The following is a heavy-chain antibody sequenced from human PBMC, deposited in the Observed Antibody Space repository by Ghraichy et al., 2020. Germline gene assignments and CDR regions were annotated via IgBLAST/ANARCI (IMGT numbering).Heavy chain of an antibody. D-gene: IGHD2-2*01. CDR2: IDWDDDK. CDR3: ARLQYCSTTSCYYFDY. V-gene: IGHV2-70*16. CDR1: GFSFRTSGMC. J-gene: IGHJ4*02. Sequence: QTLSLTCTFSGFSFRTSGMCVSWVRQPPGKALEWLARIDWDDDKFYSTSLTTRLTISKDTSKNKVVLTMTNMDPVDTATYYCARLQYCSTTSCYYFDYWGQGTPVTVSS.